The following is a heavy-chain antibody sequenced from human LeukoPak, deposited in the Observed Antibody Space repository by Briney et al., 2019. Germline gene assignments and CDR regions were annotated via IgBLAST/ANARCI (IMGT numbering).Heavy chain of an antibody. CDR1: GYSISSGYY. V-gene: IGHV4-38-2*02. D-gene: IGHD1-26*01. CDR2: IYHSGST. J-gene: IGHJ4*02. Sequence: SETLSLTCTVSGYSISSGYYWGLIRQPPGKGLEWIGSIYHSGSTYYNPSTNSRVTISVDTSKNQFSLKLSSVTAADTAVYYCARGGKWELRPDYWGQGTLVTVSS. CDR3: ARGGKWELRPDY.